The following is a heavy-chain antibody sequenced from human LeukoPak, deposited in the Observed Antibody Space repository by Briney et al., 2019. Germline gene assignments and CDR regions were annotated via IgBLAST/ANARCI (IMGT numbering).Heavy chain of an antibody. J-gene: IGHJ5*02. CDR1: GYSFINYW. CDR2: IYPGDSDT. V-gene: IGHV5-51*01. D-gene: IGHD3-10*01. CDR3: ARRNSMVRGALHP. Sequence: GESLKISCKASGYSFINYWLGWVRQRPGKGLEWIGIIYPGDSDTRYSPSFQGQVTISADRSISTAFLQWNSLKPSDSAIYYCARRNSMVRGALHPWGQGTLVTVSS.